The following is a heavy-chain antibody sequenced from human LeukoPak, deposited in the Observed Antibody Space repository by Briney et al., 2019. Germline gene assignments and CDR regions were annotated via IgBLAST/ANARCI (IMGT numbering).Heavy chain of an antibody. J-gene: IGHJ3*02. CDR1: GYNFATYW. D-gene: IGHD3-9*01. Sequence: GESLKISCKGSGYNFATYWIVWVRQMPGKGLEWMGVIYPGDSDTRYSPSFQGQVTISADKSITTAYLQWSSLKASDTAMYYCAKLGGYDILTGDAFDIWGQGTMVIVSS. CDR3: AKLGGYDILTGDAFDI. CDR2: IYPGDSDT. V-gene: IGHV5-51*01.